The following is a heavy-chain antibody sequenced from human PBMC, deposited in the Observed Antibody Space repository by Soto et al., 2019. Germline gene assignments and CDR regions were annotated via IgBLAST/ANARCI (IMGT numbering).Heavy chain of an antibody. CDR2: IYPGDSDT. D-gene: IGHD4-17*01. CDR1: GYSFTSYW. V-gene: IGHV5-51*01. CDR3: ARLHDYRVENYYYYYMDV. Sequence: GESLKISCKGSGYSFTSYWIGWVRQMPGKGLEWMGIIYPGDSDTRYSPSFQGQVTISADKSISTAYLQWSSLKASDTAMYYCARLHDYRVENYYYYYMDVWGKGTTVTVSS. J-gene: IGHJ6*03.